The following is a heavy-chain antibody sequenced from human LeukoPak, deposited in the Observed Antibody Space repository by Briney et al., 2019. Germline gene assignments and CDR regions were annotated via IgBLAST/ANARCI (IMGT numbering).Heavy chain of an antibody. V-gene: IGHV1-2*02. J-gene: IGHJ4*02. CDR3: ARATHELEDIVVVPAAWDYFDY. D-gene: IGHD2-2*01. CDR1: GYTFTGYY. Sequence: ASVKVSCKASGYTFTGYYMHWVRQAPGQGLEWMGWINPNSGGTNYAQKFQGRVTMTRDTSISTAYMELSRLRSDDTAVDYCARATHELEDIVVVPAAWDYFDYWGQGTLVTVSS. CDR2: INPNSGGT.